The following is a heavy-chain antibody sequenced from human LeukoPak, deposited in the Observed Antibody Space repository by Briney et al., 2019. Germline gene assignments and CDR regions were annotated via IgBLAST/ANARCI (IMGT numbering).Heavy chain of an antibody. Sequence: GGSLRLSCAASGFTFSSYAMHWVRQAPGKGLEWVAVISYDGSNKYYADSVKGRFTISRDNSKNTLYLQMNSLRAEDTAVYYCAKLFGGSSGSDYWGQGTLVTVSS. CDR3: AKLFGGSSGSDY. CDR2: ISYDGSNK. J-gene: IGHJ4*02. D-gene: IGHD6-19*01. CDR1: GFTFSSYA. V-gene: IGHV3-30-3*02.